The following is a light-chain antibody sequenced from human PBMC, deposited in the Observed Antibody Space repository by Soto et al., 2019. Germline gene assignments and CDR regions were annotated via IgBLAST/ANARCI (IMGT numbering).Light chain of an antibody. CDR2: GAS. J-gene: IGKJ3*01. V-gene: IGKV3-15*01. CDR1: QSVSSN. CDR3: RQYNTWPSFT. Sequence: EIVMTQSPAALSVSPGERATLSCRASQSVSSNLAWYQQKPGQAPRLLIYGASTRATGIPVRFSGSGSGTEFTLTISSLQSEDFAVYYCRQYNTWPSFTFGPGTKVEIK.